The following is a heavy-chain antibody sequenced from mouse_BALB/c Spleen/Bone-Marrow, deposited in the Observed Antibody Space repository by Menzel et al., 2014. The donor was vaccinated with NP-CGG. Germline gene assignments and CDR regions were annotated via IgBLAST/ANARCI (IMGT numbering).Heavy chain of an antibody. Sequence: QVQLQQPGAELVKPGASVKLSCKASGYTFTRYWMEWVKQRPGQGLEWIGEINPSNGRTNYNEKFKSKATLTVDKSSSTAYMQLSSLTAEDSAVYYCAREAYYGPDCWGQGTTLTDSS. D-gene: IGHD1-1*01. CDR3: AREAYYGPDC. V-gene: IGHV1S81*02. CDR1: GYTFTRYW. CDR2: INPSNGRT. J-gene: IGHJ2*01.